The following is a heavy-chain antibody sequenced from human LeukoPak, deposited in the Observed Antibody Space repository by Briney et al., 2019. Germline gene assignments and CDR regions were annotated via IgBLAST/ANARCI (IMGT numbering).Heavy chain of an antibody. V-gene: IGHV3-33*01. D-gene: IGHD4-17*01. CDR3: ARDQGTSVTAMVGGHFDY. CDR1: GFTFRGNG. Sequence: GGSLRLSCAASGFTFRGNGMHWVRQAPGKGLEWVAIIWYDGSNRYYAYSVKGRFTISRDNSKNTLFLQMNSLTAEDTAVYYCARDQGTSVTAMVGGHFDYWGPGTLVTVSS. J-gene: IGHJ4*02. CDR2: IWYDGSNR.